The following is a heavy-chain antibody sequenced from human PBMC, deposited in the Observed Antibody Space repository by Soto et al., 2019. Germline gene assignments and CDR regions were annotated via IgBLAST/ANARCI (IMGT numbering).Heavy chain of an antibody. CDR3: AREHHRSSFNSFDP. J-gene: IGHJ5*02. D-gene: IGHD6-13*01. V-gene: IGHV1-69*13. CDR1: GGTFSSYA. CDR2: IIPIFGTA. Sequence: GASVKVSCKASGGTFSSYAISWVRQAPGQGLEWMGGIIPIFGTANYAQKFQGRVTITADESTSTAYMELSSLRSEDTAVYYCAREHHRSSFNSFDPWGQGTLVTVSS.